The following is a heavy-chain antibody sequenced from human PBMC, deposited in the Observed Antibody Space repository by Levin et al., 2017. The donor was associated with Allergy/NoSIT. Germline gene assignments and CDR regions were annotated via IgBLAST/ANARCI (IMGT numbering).Heavy chain of an antibody. CDR2: ISSSSSYI. J-gene: IGHJ5*02. Sequence: GESLKISCAASGFTFSSYSMNWVRQAPGKGLEWVSSISSSSSYIYYADSVKGRFTISRDNAKNSLYLQMNSLRAEDTAVYYCARSGYGTRQNWFDPWGQGTLVTVSS. V-gene: IGHV3-21*01. CDR1: GFTFSSYS. CDR3: ARSGYGTRQNWFDP. D-gene: IGHD1-14*01.